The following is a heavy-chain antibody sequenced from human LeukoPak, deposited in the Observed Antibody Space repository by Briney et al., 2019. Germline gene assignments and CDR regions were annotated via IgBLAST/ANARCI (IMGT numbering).Heavy chain of an antibody. CDR1: GGTFSSYA. V-gene: IGHV1-69*05. CDR2: IIPIFGTA. CDR3: ARGPVGSSIAARPDHYYYYMDV. J-gene: IGHJ6*03. D-gene: IGHD6-6*01. Sequence: GASVKVSCKASGGTFSSYAISWVQQAPGQGLEWMGGIIPIFGTANYAQKFQGRVTITTDESTSTAYMELSSLRSEDTAVYYCARGPVGSSIAARPDHYYYYMDVWGKGTTVTVSS.